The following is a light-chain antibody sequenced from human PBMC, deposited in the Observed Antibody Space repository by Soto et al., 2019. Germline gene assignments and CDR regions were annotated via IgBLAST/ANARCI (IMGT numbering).Light chain of an antibody. CDR1: HNISNY. V-gene: IGKV1-5*03. J-gene: IGKJ1*01. CDR2: KAS. Sequence: DIQITQSTDSLSASVGDRVTITCRASHNISNYLNWYQQKPGKAPKLLIYKASSLESGVPSRFSGSGSGTEFTLTISSLQPDDFATYYCQQYNSYSWTFGQGTKVDI. CDR3: QQYNSYSWT.